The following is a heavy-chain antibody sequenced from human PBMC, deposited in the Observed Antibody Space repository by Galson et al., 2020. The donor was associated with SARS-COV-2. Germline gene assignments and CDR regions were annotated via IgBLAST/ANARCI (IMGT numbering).Heavy chain of an antibody. V-gene: IGHV3-9*01. CDR2: ISWNSGSI. CDR3: AKDIFGGDEVGATTGPS. CDR1: GFTFDDYA. D-gene: IGHD1-26*01. Sequence: GGSLRLSCAASGFTFDDYAMHWVRQAPGKGLEWVSGISWNSGSIGYADSVKGRFTISRDNAKNSLYLQMNSLRAEDTALYYCAKDIFGGDEVGATTGPSWGQGTLVTVSS. J-gene: IGHJ4*02.